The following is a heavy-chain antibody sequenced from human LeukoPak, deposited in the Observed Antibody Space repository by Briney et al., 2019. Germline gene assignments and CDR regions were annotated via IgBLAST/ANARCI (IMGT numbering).Heavy chain of an antibody. D-gene: IGHD2-2*01. V-gene: IGHV1-18*01. J-gene: IGHJ4*02. CDR1: GYTFTSYG. Sequence: ASVKVSCKASGYTFTSYGISWVRQAPGQGLEWMGWISAYNGNTNYAQKLQGRVTMTTDTYTSTAYMELRSLRSDDTAVYYCARDKIVVVPAATRTIDYWGQGTLVTVSS. CDR3: ARDKIVVVPAATRTIDY. CDR2: ISAYNGNT.